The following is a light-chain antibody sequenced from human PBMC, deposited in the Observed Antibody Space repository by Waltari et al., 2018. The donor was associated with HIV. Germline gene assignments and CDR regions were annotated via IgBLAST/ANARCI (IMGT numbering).Light chain of an antibody. CDR2: DVT. V-gene: IGLV2-23*02. CDR3: CSFAGTNTWV. CDR1: RTGVCVYTY. J-gene: IGLJ3*02. Sequence: QSALTQPASVSGSPGQSITISCAGGRTGVCVYTYVSWYQQYPGKVPKVVIYDVTERPSGVSNRFSGSKSGNTASLTISGLQAEDEADYYCCSFAGTNTWVFGGGTRLTV.